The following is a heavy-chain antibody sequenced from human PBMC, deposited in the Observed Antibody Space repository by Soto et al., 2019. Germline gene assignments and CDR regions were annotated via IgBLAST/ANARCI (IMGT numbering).Heavy chain of an antibody. CDR2: IRGKAYGGTT. CDR1: GFTFGDYA. V-gene: IGHV3-49*04. CDR3: TGTYDSSGYYLKDFQH. D-gene: IGHD3-22*01. Sequence: GGSLRLSCTACGFTFGDYAISWVRQAPGKGLEWVGFIRGKAYGGTTEYAASVKGRFTISRDDSKSIAYLQMNSLKTEDTDVYYCTGTYDSSGYYLKDFQHWGHATLVTVS. J-gene: IGHJ1*01.